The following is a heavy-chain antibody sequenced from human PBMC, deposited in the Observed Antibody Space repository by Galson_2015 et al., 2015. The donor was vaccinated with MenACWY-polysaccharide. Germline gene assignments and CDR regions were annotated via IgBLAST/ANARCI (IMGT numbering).Heavy chain of an antibody. CDR1: GFTFSAYS. J-gene: IGHJ4*02. CDR2: ISSGGNYI. V-gene: IGHV3-21*01. D-gene: IGHD6-13*01. CDR3: AKVVSNSWSEY. Sequence: SLRLSCAASGFTFSAYSFNWIRQAPGKGLEWISSISSGGNYIYYADSVKGRFTISRDNAENTLYLQLSSLRAEDTAVYFCAKVVSNSWSEYWGQGTLVTVSS.